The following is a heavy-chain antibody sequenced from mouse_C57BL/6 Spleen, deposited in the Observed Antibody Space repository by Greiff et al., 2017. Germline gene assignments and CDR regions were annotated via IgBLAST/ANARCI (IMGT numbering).Heavy chain of an antibody. V-gene: IGHV1-52*01. Sequence: QVQLQQPGAELVRPGSSVKLSCKASGYTFTSYWMHWVKQRPIQVLEWIGNIDPSDSETHYNQKFKDKATLTVDKSSSTAYMQLSSLTSEDSAVYYCARVGGNYAMDYWGQGTSVTVSS. D-gene: IGHD1-1*02. J-gene: IGHJ4*01. CDR2: IDPSDSET. CDR1: GYTFTSYW. CDR3: ARVGGNYAMDY.